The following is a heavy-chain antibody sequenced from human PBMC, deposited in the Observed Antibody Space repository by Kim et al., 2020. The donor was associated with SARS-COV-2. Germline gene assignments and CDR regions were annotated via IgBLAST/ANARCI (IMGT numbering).Heavy chain of an antibody. Sequence: REKYYANSVKGRVTISREDDNKALYLQMDSLRVEDTALYFCARGSGWLSDRWGQGTLVTVSS. J-gene: IGHJ5*02. CDR2: REK. D-gene: IGHD6-19*01. CDR3: ARGSGWLSDR. V-gene: IGHV3-7*01.